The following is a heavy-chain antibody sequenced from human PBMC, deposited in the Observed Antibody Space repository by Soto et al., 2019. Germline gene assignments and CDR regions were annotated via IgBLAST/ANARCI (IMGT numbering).Heavy chain of an antibody. CDR3: ASGSTTVVTLFDY. Sequence: AASVKVSCKASGGTFSSYAISWVRQAPGQGLEWMGGIIPIFGTANYAQKFQGRVTITADESTSTAYMELSSLRSEDTAVYYCASGSTTVVTLFDYWGQGTLVTVS. J-gene: IGHJ4*02. V-gene: IGHV1-69*13. D-gene: IGHD4-17*01. CDR2: IIPIFGTA. CDR1: GGTFSSYA.